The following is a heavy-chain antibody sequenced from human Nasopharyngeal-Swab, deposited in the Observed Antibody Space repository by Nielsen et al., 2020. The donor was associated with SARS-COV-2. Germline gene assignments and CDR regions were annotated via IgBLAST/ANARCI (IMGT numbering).Heavy chain of an antibody. CDR1: GGSISSGDYY. Sequence: SETLSLTCTVSGGSISSGDYYWSWIRQPPGKGLEWIGYIYYSGSTYYNPSLKSRVTISVDTSKNQFSLKLSSVTAAGTAVYYCARVDTAMVFDYWGQGTLVTVSS. J-gene: IGHJ4*02. CDR3: ARVDTAMVFDY. D-gene: IGHD5-18*01. V-gene: IGHV4-30-4*01. CDR2: IYYSGST.